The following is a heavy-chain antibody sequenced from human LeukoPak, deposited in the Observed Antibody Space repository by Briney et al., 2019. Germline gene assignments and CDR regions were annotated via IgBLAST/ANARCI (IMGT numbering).Heavy chain of an antibody. Sequence: SETLSLTCTVSGYSISSGYYWGWIRQPPGRGLEWIGSIYHSGSTYYNPSLKSRVTMSVDTSKNQFSLKLSPVTAADTAVYYCARASQGRITMVRGVIISYYYYYYMDVWGKGTTVTISS. CDR3: ARASQGRITMVRGVIISYYYYYYMDV. CDR2: IYHSGST. D-gene: IGHD3-10*01. V-gene: IGHV4-38-2*02. J-gene: IGHJ6*03. CDR1: GYSISSGYY.